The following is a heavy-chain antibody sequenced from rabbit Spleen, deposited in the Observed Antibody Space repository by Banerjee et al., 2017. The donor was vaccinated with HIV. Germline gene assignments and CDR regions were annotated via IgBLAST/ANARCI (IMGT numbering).Heavy chain of an antibody. CDR2: IDSGSSGFT. J-gene: IGHJ4*01. D-gene: IGHD2-1*01. V-gene: IGHV1S45*01. CDR1: GVSFSGDSY. Sequence: QEQLEESGGDLVKPGASLTLTCIASGVSFSGDSYMCWVRQSPGKGLEWIVCIDSGSSGFTYYATWAKGRFTISKTSSTTVTLQMTSLTAADTATYFCARSYLGNNGAYNLWGQGTLVTVS. CDR3: ARSYLGNNGAYNL.